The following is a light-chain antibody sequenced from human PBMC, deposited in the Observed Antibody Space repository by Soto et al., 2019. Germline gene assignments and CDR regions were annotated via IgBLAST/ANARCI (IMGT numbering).Light chain of an antibody. J-gene: IGLJ2*01. CDR2: GNN. V-gene: IGLV1-40*01. CDR3: QSYDKSLSSSV. Sequence: QSVLTQPPSVSGAPGKRVTISCTGSSSNIGAGYDVHWYQQLPATAPKLLIYGNNNRPSGVPDRFSGSKSGTSASLAITGLQAEDEADFYCQSYDKSLSSSVFGGGTKLTVL. CDR1: SSNIGAGYD.